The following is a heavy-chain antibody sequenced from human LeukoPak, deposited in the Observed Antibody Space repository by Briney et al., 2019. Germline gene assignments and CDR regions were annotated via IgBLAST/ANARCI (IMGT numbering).Heavy chain of an antibody. CDR3: ARGAQPSWYYYYGMDV. CDR1: GYTFTSYD. V-gene: IGHV1-2*02. Sequence: WASVKVSCKASGYTFTSYDINWVRQAAGQGLEWMGWIYPNSGGTNYAQKFQGRVTMTRDTSISTAYMELSRLRSDDTAVYYCARGAQPSWYYYYGMDVWGQGTTVTVSS. D-gene: IGHD6-13*01. CDR2: IYPNSGGT. J-gene: IGHJ6*02.